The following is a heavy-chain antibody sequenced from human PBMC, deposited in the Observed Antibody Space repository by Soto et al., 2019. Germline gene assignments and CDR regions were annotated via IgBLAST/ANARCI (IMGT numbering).Heavy chain of an antibody. CDR3: ARDRDWAFDY. Sequence: PGVSLRLSCVASGFSFSSYSLVWVRQAPGKGLEWVSYIFVDSTTIYYADSVKGRFTVSRDNAQNSLFLVINSLRAEDTAVYYCARDRDWAFDYWGQGTLVTVSS. V-gene: IGHV3-48*04. CDR2: IFVDSTTI. J-gene: IGHJ4*02. CDR1: GFSFSSYS. D-gene: IGHD3-9*01.